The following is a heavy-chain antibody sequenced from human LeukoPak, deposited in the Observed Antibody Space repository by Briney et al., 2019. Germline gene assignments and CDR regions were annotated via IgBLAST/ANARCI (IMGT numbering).Heavy chain of an antibody. V-gene: IGHV3-21*01. D-gene: IGHD6-13*01. J-gene: IGHJ4*02. CDR3: AKDRSWAAAGT. Sequence: PGGSLRPSCAASGFTFSSYSMNWVRQAPGKGLEWVSSISSSSSYIYYADSVKGRFTISRDNAKNSLYLQMNSLRAEDTAVYYCAKDRSWAAAGTWGQGTLVTVSS. CDR1: GFTFSSYS. CDR2: ISSSSSYI.